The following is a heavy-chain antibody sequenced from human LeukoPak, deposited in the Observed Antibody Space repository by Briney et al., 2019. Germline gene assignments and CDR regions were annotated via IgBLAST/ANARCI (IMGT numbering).Heavy chain of an antibody. CDR1: GYTFTSYD. J-gene: IGHJ4*02. CDR2: MNPNSGNT. CDR3: ASSRVGAQHPFDY. D-gene: IGHD1-26*01. Sequence: GASVNVSCKASGYTFTSYDINWVRQATGQGLEWMGWMNPNSGNTGYAQKFQGRVTITRNTSISTAYMELSSLRSEDTAVYYCASSRVGAQHPFDYWGQGTLVTVSS. V-gene: IGHV1-8*01.